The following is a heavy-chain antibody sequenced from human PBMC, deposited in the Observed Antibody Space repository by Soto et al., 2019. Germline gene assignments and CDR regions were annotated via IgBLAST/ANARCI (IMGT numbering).Heavy chain of an antibody. V-gene: IGHV4-39*01. J-gene: IGHJ4*02. CDR2: VFDNGNT. CDR1: VGSIRSSSYY. CDR3: AMCPAWGWWTD. Sequence: QVQLQESGPRLVKPSETLALTCTVYVGSIRSSSYYWVWIRQPPGTGLEWIGSVFDNGNTYYRPSLKRRITISVDPSQNQFSRRLYSVTAADTALYHGAMCPAWGWWTDWGQGIPVTVSS. D-gene: IGHD2-15*01.